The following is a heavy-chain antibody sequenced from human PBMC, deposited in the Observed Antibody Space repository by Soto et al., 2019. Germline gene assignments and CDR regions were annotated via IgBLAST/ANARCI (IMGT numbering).Heavy chain of an antibody. CDR3: AKGSSGYYYYGMDV. CDR2: ISGSGGST. CDR1: GFTFSSYA. J-gene: IGHJ6*02. V-gene: IGHV3-23*01. D-gene: IGHD3-10*01. Sequence: EVQLLESGGGLVQPGGSLRLSCAASGFTFSSYAMSWVRQAPGKGLEWVSAISGSGGSTYYADSVKGRFTIYRDNSKNMLYLQMNSLRAEDTAVYYCAKGSSGYYYYGMDVWGQGTTVTVFS.